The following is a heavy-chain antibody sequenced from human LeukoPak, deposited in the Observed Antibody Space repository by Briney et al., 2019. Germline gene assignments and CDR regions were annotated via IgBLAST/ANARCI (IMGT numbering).Heavy chain of an antibody. CDR1: GYSISSGYY. D-gene: IGHD3-3*01. CDR3: ARRTTIFGVVTKYYFDY. V-gene: IGHV4-38-2*02. Sequence: PSETLSLTCTVSGYSISSGYYLGLIRQPPGKGLEGIGSIYHSGSTYYNPSLKSRVTISVDTSKNQFSLKLSSVTAADTAVYYCARRTTIFGVVTKYYFDYWGQGTLVTVSS. CDR2: IYHSGST. J-gene: IGHJ4*02.